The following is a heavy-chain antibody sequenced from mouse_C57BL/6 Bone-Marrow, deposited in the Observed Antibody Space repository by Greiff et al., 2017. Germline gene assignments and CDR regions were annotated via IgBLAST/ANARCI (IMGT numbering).Heavy chain of an antibody. V-gene: IGHV1-82*01. J-gene: IGHJ3*01. CDR3: AREVLGKACFAY. CDR1: GYAFSSSW. Sequence: QVQLQQSGPELVKPGASVKISCKASGYAFSSSWMNWVKQRPGKGLEGIGRIYPGDGDTNYNGKFKGKATLPADKSSRTAYMQLSSLTSEDSAVYFGAREVLGKACFAYWGQGTLVTVSA. CDR2: IYPGDGDT. D-gene: IGHD4-1*01.